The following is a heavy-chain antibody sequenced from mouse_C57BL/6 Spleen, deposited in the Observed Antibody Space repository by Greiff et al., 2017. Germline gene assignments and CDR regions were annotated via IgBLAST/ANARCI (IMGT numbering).Heavy chain of an antibody. V-gene: IGHV7-1*01. CDR3: ARDENDYHYAMDY. CDR1: GFTFSDFY. Sequence: EVKLMESGGGLVQSGRSLRLSCATSGFTFSDFYMEWVRQAPGKGLEWIAASRNKANDYTTEYSASVKGRFIVSRDTSQSILHLQMNALRAEDTAIYYCARDENDYHYAMDYWGQGTSVTVSS. J-gene: IGHJ4*01. CDR2: SRNKANDYTT. D-gene: IGHD2-4*01.